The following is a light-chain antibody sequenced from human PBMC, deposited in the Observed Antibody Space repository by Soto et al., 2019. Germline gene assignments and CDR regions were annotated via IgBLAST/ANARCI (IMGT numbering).Light chain of an antibody. CDR2: KAS. CDR3: QEYNSHSRGT. J-gene: IGKJ1*01. CDR1: QSIGTW. Sequence: DIQMTQSPSTLSASVGDRVTITCRASQSIGTWLAWFQQKPGKAPNLLIYKASSSQSGVPSRFSGSGSGTEFTLTINGLQSDDFATYDCQEYNSHSRGTVGQGTKVDIK. V-gene: IGKV1-5*03.